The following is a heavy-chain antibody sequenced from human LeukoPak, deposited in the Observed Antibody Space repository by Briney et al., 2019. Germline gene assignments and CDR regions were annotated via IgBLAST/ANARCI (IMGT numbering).Heavy chain of an antibody. Sequence: SCKASGYTFTGYYMHWVRQAPGQGLEWVAVISYDGSNKYYADSVKGRFTISRDNSKNTLYLQMNSLRAEDTAVYYCARDSSAAGTDYFDYWGQGTLVTVSS. D-gene: IGHD6-13*01. J-gene: IGHJ4*02. V-gene: IGHV3-30*16. CDR3: ARDSSAAGTDYFDY. CDR2: ISYDGSNK. CDR1: GYTFTGYY.